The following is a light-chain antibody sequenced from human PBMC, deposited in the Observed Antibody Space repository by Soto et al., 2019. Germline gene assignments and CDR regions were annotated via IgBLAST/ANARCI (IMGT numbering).Light chain of an antibody. CDR3: QQSYSTFTWT. J-gene: IGKJ1*01. CDR2: AAS. CDR1: QSISSY. V-gene: IGKV1-39*01. Sequence: DIQMTQSPSSLSAYVGDRVSITCRASQSISSYLNWYQQKPGKAPKLLXYAASSLQSGVPSRFSGSGSGTDLTLTTGSLQPEDFATYYCQQSYSTFTWTFGQGTKVDIK.